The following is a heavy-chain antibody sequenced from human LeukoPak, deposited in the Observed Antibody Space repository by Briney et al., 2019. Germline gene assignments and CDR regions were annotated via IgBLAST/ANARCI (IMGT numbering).Heavy chain of an antibody. D-gene: IGHD5-24*01. CDR2: IKSKTDGGTT. J-gene: IGHJ4*02. CDR3: AKDGGGYNPHYYFDY. CDR1: GFTFSNAW. V-gene: IGHV3-15*01. Sequence: PGGSLRLSCAASGFTFSNAWMSWVRQAPGKGLEWVGRIKSKTDGGTTDYAAPVKGRFTISRDDSKNTLYLQMNSLRAEDTAVYYCAKDGGGYNPHYYFDYWGQGTLVTVSS.